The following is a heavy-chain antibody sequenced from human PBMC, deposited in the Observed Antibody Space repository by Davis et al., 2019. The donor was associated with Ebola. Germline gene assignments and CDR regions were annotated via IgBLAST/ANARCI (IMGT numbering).Heavy chain of an antibody. J-gene: IGHJ4*02. Sequence: GESLKISCAASGFTFSDYYMSWIRQAPGKGLEWVANIKQDGSEKYYVDSVKGRFTISRDNAKNSLYLQMNSLRAEDTAVYYCARFSSCFDYWGQGTLVTVSS. CDR1: GFTFSDYY. CDR3: ARFSSCFDY. D-gene: IGHD6-13*01. V-gene: IGHV3-7*01. CDR2: IKQDGSEK.